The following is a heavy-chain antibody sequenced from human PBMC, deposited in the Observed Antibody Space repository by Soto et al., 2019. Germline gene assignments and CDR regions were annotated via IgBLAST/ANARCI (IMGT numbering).Heavy chain of an antibody. CDR3: AKEGLLWFGDLGKSIDAFDI. V-gene: IGHV3-23*01. J-gene: IGHJ3*02. CDR2: ISGSGGST. D-gene: IGHD3-10*01. Sequence: GGSLRLSCAASGFTFSSYAMSWVRQAPGKGLEWVSAISGSGGSTYYADSVKGRFTISRDNSKNTLYLQMNSLRAEDTAVYYCAKEGLLWFGDLGKSIDAFDIWGQGTMVTVSS. CDR1: GFTFSSYA.